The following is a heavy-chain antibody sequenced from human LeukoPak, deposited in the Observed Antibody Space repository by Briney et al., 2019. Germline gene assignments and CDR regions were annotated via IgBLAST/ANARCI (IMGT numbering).Heavy chain of an antibody. J-gene: IGHJ4*02. D-gene: IGHD3-9*01. CDR2: INHSGST. Sequence: NPSETLSLTCAVYGGSFSGYYWSWIRQPPGKGLEWIGEINHSGSTNYNPSLKSRVTISVDTSKNQFSLKLSSVTAADTAVYYCARAGGHYDILTGYYHYWGQGTLVTVSS. V-gene: IGHV4-34*01. CDR1: GGSFSGYY. CDR3: ARAGGHYDILTGYYHY.